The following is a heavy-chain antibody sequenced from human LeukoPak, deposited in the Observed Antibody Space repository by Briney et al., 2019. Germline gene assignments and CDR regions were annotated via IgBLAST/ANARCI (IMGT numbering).Heavy chain of an antibody. CDR3: ARDRKGRIVVVPAAQPSYNWFDP. CDR2: INTNTGNP. Sequence: ASVKVSCKASGYTFTSYAMNWVRQAPRQGLEWMGWINTNTGNPTYAQGFTGRFVFSLDTSVSTAYLQISSLKAEDTAVYYYARDRKGRIVVVPAAQPSYNWFDPWGQGTLVTVSS. D-gene: IGHD2-2*01. V-gene: IGHV7-4-1*02. J-gene: IGHJ5*02. CDR1: GYTFTSYA.